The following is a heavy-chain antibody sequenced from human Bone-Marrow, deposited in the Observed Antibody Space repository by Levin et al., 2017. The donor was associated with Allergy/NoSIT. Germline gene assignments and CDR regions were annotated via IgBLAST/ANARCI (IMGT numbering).Heavy chain of an antibody. CDR1: GYTFTNYW. CDR3: ARGGSYHGFDI. V-gene: IGHV1-2*02. J-gene: IGHJ3*02. D-gene: IGHD1-26*01. Sequence: GASVKVSCKASGYTFTNYWMHWVRQAPGQGLEWMGWIITDNSGTNYAPRFQGRVTMTRDTSIDTVYLELSRLTSDDTAIYYCARGGSYHGFDIWGPGAMVTVSS. CDR2: IITDNSGT.